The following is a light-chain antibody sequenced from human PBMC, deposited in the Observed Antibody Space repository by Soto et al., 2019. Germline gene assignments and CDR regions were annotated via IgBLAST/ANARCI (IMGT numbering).Light chain of an antibody. CDR2: EVT. CDR1: SSDVGGYNY. J-gene: IGLJ2*01. Sequence: QSVLTQPPSASGSPGQSVTISCTGTSSDVGGYNYVSWYQQHPGKAPKLMIYEVTKRPSGVPDRFSGSKSGSTASLTVYGLQAEDEADYYCSSYAGSNNYVVFGGGTKLTVL. V-gene: IGLV2-8*01. CDR3: SSYAGSNNYVV.